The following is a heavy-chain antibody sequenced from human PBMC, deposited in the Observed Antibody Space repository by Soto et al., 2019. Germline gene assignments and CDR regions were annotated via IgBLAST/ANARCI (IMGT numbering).Heavy chain of an antibody. CDR3: ARDAGPTLSYYYGMDV. Sequence: PSQTLSLTCVISGDSVSSNTAAWSWIRQSPSRGLEWLGRTYYRSQWYNNYAVSVKSRITINPDTSRNQFSLHLNSVTPEDTAVYYCARDAGPTLSYYYGMDVWGQGTTVTVSS. CDR2: TYYRSQWYN. J-gene: IGHJ6*02. V-gene: IGHV6-1*01. D-gene: IGHD1-26*01. CDR1: GDSVSSNTAA.